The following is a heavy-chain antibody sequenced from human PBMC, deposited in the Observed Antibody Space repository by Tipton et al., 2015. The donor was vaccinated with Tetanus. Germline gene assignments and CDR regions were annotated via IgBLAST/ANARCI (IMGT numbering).Heavy chain of an antibody. Sequence: TLSLTCTVSGGSISSGGSFWSWIRQHPGKDLEWIGYIYYSGSTYYNPSLQSRVTISLDTSKNQFSLNLTSVTAADTAVYYCARDRDGDYAAFDYWGQGTLVTVSS. V-gene: IGHV4-31*03. CDR3: ARDRDGDYAAFDY. D-gene: IGHD4-17*01. CDR1: GGSISSGGSF. J-gene: IGHJ4*02. CDR2: IYYSGST.